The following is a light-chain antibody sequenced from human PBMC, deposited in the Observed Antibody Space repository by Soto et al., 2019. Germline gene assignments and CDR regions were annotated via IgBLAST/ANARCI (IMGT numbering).Light chain of an antibody. CDR2: GAS. Sequence: EIVLTQSPGTLSLSPGERATLSCRASQSVSSSYLAWYQQKPGQAPRLLIYGASSRATGIPDRFCGSGSGTDFTLTISRLEPEDFAVYYCQQYGISPRTFGQGTKLEIK. J-gene: IGKJ2*01. CDR1: QSVSSSY. V-gene: IGKV3-20*01. CDR3: QQYGISPRT.